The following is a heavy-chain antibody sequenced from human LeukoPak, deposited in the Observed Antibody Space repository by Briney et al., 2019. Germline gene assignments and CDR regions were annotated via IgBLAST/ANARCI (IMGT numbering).Heavy chain of an antibody. CDR3: ARGIYGDPVAFDY. J-gene: IGHJ4*02. Sequence: GGSLRLSCTASGFTFSSFYMHWVRQVPGKGLVWVSRIYNDGTNTKYAGFVEGRFTISRDNAKNTLYLQMNSLRVEDTGGYYCARGIYGDPVAFDYWGQGILVTVSS. CDR1: GFTFSSFY. D-gene: IGHD4-17*01. V-gene: IGHV3-74*03. CDR2: IYNDGTNT.